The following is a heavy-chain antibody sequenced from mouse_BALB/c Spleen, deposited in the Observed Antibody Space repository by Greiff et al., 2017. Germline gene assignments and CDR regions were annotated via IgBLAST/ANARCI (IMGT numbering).Heavy chain of an antibody. V-gene: IGHV3-2*02. CDR3: ARQYGNYFFAY. CDR2: ISYSGST. CDR1: GYSITSDYA. Sequence: EVKLMESGPGLVKPSQSLSLTCTVTGYSITSDYAWNWIRQFPGNKLEWMGYISYSGSTSYNPSLKSRISITRDTSKNQFFLQLNSVTTEDTATYYCARQYGNYFFAYWGQGTLVTVSA. D-gene: IGHD2-10*02. J-gene: IGHJ3*01.